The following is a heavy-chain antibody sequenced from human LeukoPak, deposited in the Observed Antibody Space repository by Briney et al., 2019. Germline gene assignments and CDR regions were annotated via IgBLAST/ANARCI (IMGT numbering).Heavy chain of an antibody. V-gene: IGHV4-4*02. CDR1: GGSITRTNY. J-gene: IGHJ4*02. CDR2: VNLQDST. CDR3: AREGGPYRPLDY. Sequence: SETLSLTCGLSGGSITRTNYWTWFRQPPGKGLEWIGEVNLQDSTHTNPSLMGPVALSVDMSANPISTHLSSVCAPATAVYNSAREGGPYRPLDYSGEGTLVTVSS.